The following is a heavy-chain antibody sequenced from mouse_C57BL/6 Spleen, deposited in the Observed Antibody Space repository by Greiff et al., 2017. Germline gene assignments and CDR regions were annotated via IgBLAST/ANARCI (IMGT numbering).Heavy chain of an antibody. Sequence: QVQLQQPGTELVKPGASVKLSCKASGYTFTSYWMHWVKQRPGQGLEWIGNINPSNGGTNYNEKFKSKATLTVDKSSSTAYMQLSSLTSDDSAVYYGARSGGYYYGRGDYWGQGTTLTVSS. J-gene: IGHJ2*01. CDR1: GYTFTSYW. CDR3: ARSGGYYYGRGDY. CDR2: INPSNGGT. D-gene: IGHD1-1*01. V-gene: IGHV1-53*01.